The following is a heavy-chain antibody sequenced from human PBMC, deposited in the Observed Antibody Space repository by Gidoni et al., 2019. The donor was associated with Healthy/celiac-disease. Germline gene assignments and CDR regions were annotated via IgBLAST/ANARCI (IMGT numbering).Heavy chain of an antibody. CDR1: GFTFSDYY. D-gene: IGHD1-26*01. J-gene: IGHJ6*02. Sequence: QVQLVESGGGLVKPGGSLRLSCAASGFTFSDYYRSWHRQAPGKGLEWVSYISSSGSTIYYADSVKGRFTISRDNAKNSLYLQMNSLRAEDTAVYYCASGPGRERKPNYYYGMDVWGQGTTVTVSS. CDR3: ASGPGRERKPNYYYGMDV. CDR2: ISSSGSTI. V-gene: IGHV3-11*01.